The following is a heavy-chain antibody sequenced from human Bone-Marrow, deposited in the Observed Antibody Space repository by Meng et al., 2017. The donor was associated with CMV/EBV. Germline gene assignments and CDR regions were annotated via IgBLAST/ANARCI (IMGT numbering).Heavy chain of an antibody. J-gene: IGHJ4*02. CDR3: AKDDY. Sequence: SLKISCAASGFTFDDYAMHWVRQAPGKGLEWVSGISWNSGSIGYADSVKGRFTISRDNSKNTLYLQMNSLRAEDTAVYYCAKDDYWGQGTRVTVSS. V-gene: IGHV3-9*01. CDR2: ISWNSGSI. CDR1: GFTFDDYA.